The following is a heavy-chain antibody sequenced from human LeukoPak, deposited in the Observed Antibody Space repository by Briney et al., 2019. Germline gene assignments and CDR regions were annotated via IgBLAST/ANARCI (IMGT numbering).Heavy chain of an antibody. CDR3: ARDGYWDFDY. CDR2: IGHDGNNK. CDR1: GFTFSSYG. D-gene: IGHD2-2*03. Sequence: PGGSLRLSCAASGFTFSSYGIHWVRQAPGKGLEWVTFIGHDGNNKYYADSVKGRFTISRDNSKNTLYLQVNSLRAEDTALYYCARDGYWDFDYWGQGTLVTVSS. V-gene: IGHV3-30*02. J-gene: IGHJ4*02.